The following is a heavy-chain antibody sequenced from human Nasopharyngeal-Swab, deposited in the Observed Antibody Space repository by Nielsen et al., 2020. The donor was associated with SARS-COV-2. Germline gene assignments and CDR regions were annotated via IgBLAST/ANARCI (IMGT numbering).Heavy chain of an antibody. J-gene: IGHJ6*03. CDR3: ARARGAYGDYYYYYYTDV. CDR2: TYYRAKWYN. V-gene: IGHV6-1*01. Sequence: WIRQPPAKGLEWLGRTYYRAKWYNDYAVSVKSRITINPDTSKNQFSLHLISVTPEDAAEYYWARARGAYGDYYYYYYTDVWGKGTTVTVSS. D-gene: IGHD4-17*01.